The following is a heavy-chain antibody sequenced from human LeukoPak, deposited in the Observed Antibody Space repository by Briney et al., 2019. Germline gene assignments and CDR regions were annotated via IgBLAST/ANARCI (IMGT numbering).Heavy chain of an antibody. CDR2: ISYDGSNK. CDR3: AKDTIWDY. V-gene: IGHV3-30*18. Sequence: LSLTCTVSGGSIRSSYYYWGWIRQPPGKGLEWVAVISYDGSNKYYADSVKGRFTISRDNSKNTLYLQMNSLRAEDTAVYYCAKDTIWDYWGQGTLVTVSS. CDR1: GGSIRS. D-gene: IGHD2-2*01. J-gene: IGHJ4*02.